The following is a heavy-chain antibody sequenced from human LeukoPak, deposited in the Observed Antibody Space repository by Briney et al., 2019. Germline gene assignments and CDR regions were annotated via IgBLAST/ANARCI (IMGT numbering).Heavy chain of an antibody. CDR3: ARDRGEWYDSSGYYGD. D-gene: IGHD3-22*01. Sequence: SVKVSCKASGGTFSSYAISWVRQAPGQGLEWMGRIIPIFGVANYAQKFQGRVTITADKSTSTAYMELSSLRSEDTAVYYCARDRGEWYDSSGYYGDWGQGTLVTVSS. CDR2: IIPIFGVA. V-gene: IGHV1-69*04. CDR1: GGTFSSYA. J-gene: IGHJ4*02.